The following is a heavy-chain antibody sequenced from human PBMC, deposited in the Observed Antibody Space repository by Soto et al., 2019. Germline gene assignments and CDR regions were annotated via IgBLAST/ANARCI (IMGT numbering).Heavy chain of an antibody. CDR2: INAGNGNT. CDR3: ATRGRSLGYYYGMDV. Sequence: ASVKVSCKASGYTFTSYAMHWVRQAPGQRLEWMGWINAGNGNTKYSQKFQGRVTITRDTSASTAYMELSSLRSEDTAVYYCATRGRSLGYYYGMDVWGQGXTVTVSS. D-gene: IGHD3-10*01. V-gene: IGHV1-3*01. CDR1: GYTFTSYA. J-gene: IGHJ6*02.